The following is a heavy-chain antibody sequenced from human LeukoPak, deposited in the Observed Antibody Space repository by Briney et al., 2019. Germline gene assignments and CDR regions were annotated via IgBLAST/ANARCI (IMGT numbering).Heavy chain of an antibody. CDR2: ISFDGSNK. Sequence: PGGSLRLSCAASGFTFSSYAMHWVRQAPGKGLEWVAVISFDGSNKYNADSVKGRFTISRDNSKNTLCLQMNGLRAEDSAVFYCARGHRSSWQNYYYYGMDVWGKGTTVTVSS. V-gene: IGHV3-30*04. D-gene: IGHD6-13*01. CDR3: ARGHRSSWQNYYYYGMDV. J-gene: IGHJ6*04. CDR1: GFTFSSYA.